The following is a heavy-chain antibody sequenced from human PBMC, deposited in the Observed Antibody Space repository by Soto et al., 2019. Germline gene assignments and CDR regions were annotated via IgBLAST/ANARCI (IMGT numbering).Heavy chain of an antibody. CDR1: GYTFTAYY. Sequence: QVQLVQSGAEVKKPGASVKVSCRASGYTFTAYYMHWVRQAPGQGLEWMGWINPNSGATDYAPKFQGWVTMTRDSSISTAYMELSSLKSDDTAMYFCARDQGSPYYFNYWGQGTLVSVTS. CDR2: INPNSGAT. J-gene: IGHJ4*02. V-gene: IGHV1-2*04. CDR3: ARDQGSPYYFNY.